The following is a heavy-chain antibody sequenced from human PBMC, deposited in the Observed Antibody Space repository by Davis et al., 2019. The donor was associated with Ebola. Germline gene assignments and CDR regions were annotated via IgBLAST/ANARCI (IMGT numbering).Heavy chain of an antibody. CDR1: GFSFSGYW. CDR3: TTYRVSGY. J-gene: IGHJ4*02. D-gene: IGHD2-21*01. V-gene: IGHV3-7*03. CDR2: IKKDGNEK. Sequence: GESLKISCEVSGFSFSGYWMSWVRQAPGKGLEWVASIKKDGNEKYYVDSVKGRFTISRDNAKNSLYLQMNNLRVEDTAIYYCTTYRVSGYWGQGTLVTGSS.